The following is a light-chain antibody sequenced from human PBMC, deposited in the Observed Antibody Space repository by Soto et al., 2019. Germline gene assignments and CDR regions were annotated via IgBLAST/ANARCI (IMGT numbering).Light chain of an antibody. CDR1: QSVSGSY. Sequence: TLLAQVSGSLCLSPGERAPVSCXXSQSVSGSYLAWYQQRPGQAPRLLFYDASSRATGIPDRFSGSGSGTDFSLTISRLEPEDFAVYYCHQYGSSPWTFGQGTKVDI. V-gene: IGKV3-20*01. CDR2: DAS. J-gene: IGKJ1*01. CDR3: HQYGSSPWT.